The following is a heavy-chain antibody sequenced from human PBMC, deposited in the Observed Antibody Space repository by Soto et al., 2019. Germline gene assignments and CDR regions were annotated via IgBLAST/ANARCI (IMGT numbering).Heavy chain of an antibody. J-gene: IGHJ5*02. CDR3: ACIASNWFDP. CDR2: IYYSGST. Sequence: SETLSLTCTVSGGSISSYYWSWIRQPPGKGLEWIGYIYYSGSTNYNPSLKSRVTISVDTSKNQFSLKLSSVTAVDTAVYYCACIASNWFDPWGQGTLVTVSS. V-gene: IGHV4-59*01. CDR1: GGSISSYY. D-gene: IGHD6-13*01.